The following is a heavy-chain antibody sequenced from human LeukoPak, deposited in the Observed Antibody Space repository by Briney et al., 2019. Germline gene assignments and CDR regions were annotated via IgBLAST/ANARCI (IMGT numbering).Heavy chain of an antibody. D-gene: IGHD5-18*01. CDR2: ISGSGGST. CDR3: AKGGYSYGSFWFDP. CDR1: GFTFSSYA. Sequence: GGSLRLLCAASGFTFSSYAMSWVRQAPGKGLEWVSAISGSGGSTYYADSVKGRFTISRDNSKNTLYLQMNSLRAEDTAVYYCAKGGYSYGSFWFDPWGQGTLVTVSS. V-gene: IGHV3-23*01. J-gene: IGHJ5*02.